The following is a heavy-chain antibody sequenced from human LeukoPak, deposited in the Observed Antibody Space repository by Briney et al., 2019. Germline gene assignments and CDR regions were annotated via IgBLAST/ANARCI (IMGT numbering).Heavy chain of an antibody. J-gene: IGHJ3*02. V-gene: IGHV4-59*01. CDR2: IYYSGST. Sequence: SETLSLTCTVSGGSISSYYRSWIRQPPGKGLEWIGYIYYSGSTNYNPSLKSRVTISVDTSKNQFSLKLSSVTAADTAVYYCARDLVGAFDIWGQGTMVTVSS. D-gene: IGHD2-15*01. CDR1: GGSISSYY. CDR3: ARDLVGAFDI.